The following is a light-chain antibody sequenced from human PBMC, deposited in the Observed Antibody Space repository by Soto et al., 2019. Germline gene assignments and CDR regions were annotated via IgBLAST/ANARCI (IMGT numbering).Light chain of an antibody. CDR3: QQYNNWPWT. CDR1: QSISDT. J-gene: IGKJ1*01. V-gene: IGKV3-15*01. CDR2: GAS. Sequence: EILMTQSPFTLSVSPGGRATLSCRASQSISDTLAWYQQKPGQAPRLLIHGASTRAPGFPARFSGSGSGTDFTLTISSLQSEDFEVYYCQQYNNWPWTFGQGTKVDIK.